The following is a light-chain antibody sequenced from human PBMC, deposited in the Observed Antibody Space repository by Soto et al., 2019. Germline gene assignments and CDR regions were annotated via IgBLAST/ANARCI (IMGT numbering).Light chain of an antibody. CDR2: QDA. Sequence: SYELTQPPSVSVSPGQTASITCSGDKLGDKYAYWYQQKPGQSPVLVIYQDAKRPSGIPERFSGSNSGNTATLTISGTQAMDEAAYYCQAWDRSTVVFGGGTKRTVL. CDR3: QAWDRSTVV. CDR1: KLGDKY. J-gene: IGLJ2*01. V-gene: IGLV3-1*01.